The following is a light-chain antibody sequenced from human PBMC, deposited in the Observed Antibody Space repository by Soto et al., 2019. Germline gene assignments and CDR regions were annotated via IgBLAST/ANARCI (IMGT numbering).Light chain of an antibody. V-gene: IGKV4-1*01. CDR2: WAS. J-gene: IGKJ1*01. Sequence: DIVMTQSPDSLAVSLGERATINCKSSQRVLYSSNNKNYLAWYQQKPGQPPKLLIYWASTRESGVPDRFSGSRSGTDFTLTISSLQAEDVAVYYCQQYYSTRTFGQGTKVEIK. CDR3: QQYYSTRT. CDR1: QRVLYSSNNKNY.